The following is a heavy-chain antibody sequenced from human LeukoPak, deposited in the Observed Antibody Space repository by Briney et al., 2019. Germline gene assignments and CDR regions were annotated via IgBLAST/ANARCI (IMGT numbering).Heavy chain of an antibody. Sequence: PGGSLRLSCAASGFTFTSYSMNWVRQAPGKGLEWVSTISGGGGSTYYADSVKGRFTISRDNSKNTLYLQVNSLRAEDTAVYYCATIYWRHYYDSGDQWGQGTLVTVSS. CDR3: ATIYWRHYYDSGDQ. J-gene: IGHJ4*02. D-gene: IGHD3-22*01. CDR2: ISGGGGST. V-gene: IGHV3-23*01. CDR1: GFTFTSYS.